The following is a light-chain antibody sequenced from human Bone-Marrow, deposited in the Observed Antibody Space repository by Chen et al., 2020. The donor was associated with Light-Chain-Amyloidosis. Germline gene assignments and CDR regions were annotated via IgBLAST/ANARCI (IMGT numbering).Light chain of an antibody. CDR3: SSYTITNTLV. J-gene: IGLJ1*01. CDR2: EVT. CDR1: SSDVGGDNH. V-gene: IGLV2-14*01. Sequence: SALTQPASLSGSPGQSIHIPCPGTSSDVGGDNHVSWYQQHPDKAPKLMIYEVTNRPSWVPDRFSGSKSDNTASLTISGLQTEDEADYFCSSYTITNTLVFGSGTRVTVL.